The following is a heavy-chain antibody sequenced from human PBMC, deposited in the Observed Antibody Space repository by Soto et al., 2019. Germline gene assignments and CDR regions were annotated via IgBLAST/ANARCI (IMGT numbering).Heavy chain of an antibody. CDR2: ISSSSSYI. Sequence: PGGSLRLACVASGFTFRSYSMNWVRQAPGNGLEWVSSISSSSSYIYYADSVKGRFTISRDNAKNSLYLQMNSLRAEDTAVYYCARDRVDKKMAAAGTWPFDPWGQGTLVTVSS. J-gene: IGHJ5*02. V-gene: IGHV3-21*01. D-gene: IGHD6-13*01. CDR3: ARDRVDKKMAAAGTWPFDP. CDR1: GFTFRSYS.